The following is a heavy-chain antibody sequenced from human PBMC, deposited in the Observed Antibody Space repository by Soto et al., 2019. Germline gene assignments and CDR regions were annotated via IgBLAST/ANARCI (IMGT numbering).Heavy chain of an antibody. J-gene: IGHJ4*02. V-gene: IGHV1-18*04. CDR3: VRDSLGGPLVATIHLDL. CDR1: GYTFTNYD. CDR2: INVYNYDI. D-gene: IGHD5-12*01. Sequence: QVQLVQSGAEVRKPGASVKLSCKASGYTFTNYDITWVRRAPGQGLEWMGWINVYNYDINYAQRVQDRVSMTTDTSTNTAYMELRSLRSDDTAVYYCVRDSLGGPLVATIHLDLWGQGTLVTVSS.